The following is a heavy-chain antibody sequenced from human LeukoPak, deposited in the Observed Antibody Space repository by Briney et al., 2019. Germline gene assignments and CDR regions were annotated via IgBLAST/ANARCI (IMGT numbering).Heavy chain of an antibody. V-gene: IGHV3-15*07. CDR3: ITDLGSGRRNDAFDI. J-gene: IGHJ3*02. D-gene: IGHD3-10*01. CDR1: GFTFSNAW. CDR2: VKSKTDGETT. Sequence: GGSLRLSCAASGFTFSNAWMNWVRQAPGKGLEWVGRVKSKTDGETTDYAAPVKGSFTISRDDSKNTLYLQTNNLKIEDTAVYYCITDLGSGRRNDAFDIWGQGTMVTVSS.